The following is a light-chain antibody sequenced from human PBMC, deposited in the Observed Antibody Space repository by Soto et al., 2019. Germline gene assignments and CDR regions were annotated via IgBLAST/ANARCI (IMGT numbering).Light chain of an antibody. CDR2: LEGSGSY. CDR1: SRHSSYI. J-gene: IGLJ3*02. V-gene: IGLV4-60*02. Sequence: QPVLTQSSSASASLGSWVNLTCTLSSRHSSYIIAWHQQQPGKAPRYLMKLEGSGSYNKGSGVPDRFSGSSSGADRYLTISNLQFEDEADYYCETWDSNTRVFGGGTKLTVL. CDR3: ETWDSNTRV.